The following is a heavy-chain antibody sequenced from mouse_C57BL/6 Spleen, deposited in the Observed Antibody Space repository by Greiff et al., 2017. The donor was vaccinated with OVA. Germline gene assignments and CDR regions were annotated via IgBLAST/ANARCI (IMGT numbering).Heavy chain of an antibody. Sequence: DVKLQESGPGLVKPSQSLSLTCSVTGYSITSGYYWNWIRQFPGNKLEWMGYISYDGSNNYNPSLKNRISITRDKSKNQFFLKLNSVTTEDTATYYCAREGDGFAYWGQGTLVTVSA. CDR3: AREGDGFAY. CDR2: ISYDGSN. CDR1: GYSITSGYY. J-gene: IGHJ3*01. V-gene: IGHV3-6*01. D-gene: IGHD3-3*01.